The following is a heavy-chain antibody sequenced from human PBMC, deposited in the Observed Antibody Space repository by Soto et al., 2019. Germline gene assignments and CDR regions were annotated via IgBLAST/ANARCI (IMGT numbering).Heavy chain of an antibody. CDR1: GFTSSSYV. CDR2: ISYDGSNK. CDR3: ARGDPYYGMDV. V-gene: IGHV3-30*04. J-gene: IGHJ6*02. Sequence: QVPLVESGGGVVQPGRSLRLSCAASGFTSSSYVMHWVRQAPGKGQEWVAVISYDGSNKHYADSVKGRFTISRDNSRNTLYLQMNSLRGEDTAVYYCARGDPYYGMDVWGQGTTVTVSS.